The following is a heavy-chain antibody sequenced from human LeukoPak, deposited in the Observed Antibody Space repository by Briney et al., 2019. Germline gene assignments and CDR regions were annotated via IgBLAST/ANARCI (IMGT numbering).Heavy chain of an antibody. CDR3: ARGDASGRPGIGFYF. V-gene: IGHV4-59*01. D-gene: IGHD1-26*01. J-gene: IGHJ4*03. Sequence: SETLSLTCTVSGGSISNSYWSWIRRPPGKGLEWIGFFHDSESTDYNPSLKSRVSISLDTSKNQVSLWLSSVTAADTAVYYCARGDASGRPGIGFYFWGQGNLVTGSS. CDR1: GGSISNSY. CDR2: FHDSEST.